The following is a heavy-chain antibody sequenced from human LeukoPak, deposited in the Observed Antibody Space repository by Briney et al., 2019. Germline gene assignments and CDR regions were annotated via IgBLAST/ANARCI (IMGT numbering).Heavy chain of an antibody. CDR2: IRDDGSAK. V-gene: IGHV3-7*01. D-gene: IGHD3-22*01. J-gene: IGHJ4*02. CDR3: ARDLYRIVVVPHYFDY. CDR1: GFTFNNYW. Sequence: GGSLRLSCAASGFTFNNYWMTWVCQAPGKGLEWVASIRDDGSAKYYVDSVKGRFTISRDDAKNSLYLQMNSLRAEDTAVYYCARDLYRIVVVPHYFDYWGQGTLVTVSS.